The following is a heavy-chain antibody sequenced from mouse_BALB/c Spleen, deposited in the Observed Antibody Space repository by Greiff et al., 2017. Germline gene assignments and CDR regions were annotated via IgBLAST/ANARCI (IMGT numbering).Heavy chain of an antibody. CDR1: GFNIKDTY. Sequence: EVKLVESGAELVKPGASVKLSCTASGFNIKDTYMHWVKQRPEQGLEWIGRIDPANGNTKYDPKFQGKATITADTSSNTAYLQLSSLTSEDTAVYYCARGLWFAYWGQGTLVTVSA. CDR2: IDPANGNT. CDR3: ARGLWFAY. V-gene: IGHV14-3*02. J-gene: IGHJ3*01.